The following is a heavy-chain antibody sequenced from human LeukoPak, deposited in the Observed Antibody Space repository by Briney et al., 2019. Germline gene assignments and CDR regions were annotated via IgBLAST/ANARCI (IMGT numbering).Heavy chain of an antibody. D-gene: IGHD3-10*01. CDR2: ISGSGGST. Sequence: GSLRLSCAASGFTFSSYAMSWVRQAPGKGLEWVSAISGSGGSTYYADSVKGRFTISRDNSKNTLYLQMNSLRAEDTAVYYCAKDSGNYGSGSFDAFDIWGQGTMVTVSS. CDR1: GFTFSSYA. V-gene: IGHV3-23*01. CDR3: AKDSGNYGSGSFDAFDI. J-gene: IGHJ3*02.